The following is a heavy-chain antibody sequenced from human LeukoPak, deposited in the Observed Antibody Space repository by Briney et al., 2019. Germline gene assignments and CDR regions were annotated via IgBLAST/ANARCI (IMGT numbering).Heavy chain of an antibody. J-gene: IGHJ4*02. D-gene: IGHD2-15*01. CDR2: VNLQGST. Sequence: SGTLSLTCGVSGGSVSNTNWWTWVRRPPGKGLEWIGEVNLQGSTNYNPSLKSRVAISVDKSENHISLKLTSVTAADTAVYYCAREGGPYRPLDYSGQGTLVTVAS. CDR3: AREGGPYRPLDY. V-gene: IGHV4-4*02. CDR1: GGSVSNTNW.